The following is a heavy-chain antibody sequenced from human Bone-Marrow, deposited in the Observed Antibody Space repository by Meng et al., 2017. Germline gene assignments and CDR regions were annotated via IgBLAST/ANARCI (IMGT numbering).Heavy chain of an antibody. Sequence: SETLSLTCTVSGVSISSGSYYWICIRPPAGKGLEWIGRIYTSGSTNYNPSLKSRVTISVDTSKNQFSLKLSSVTAADTAVYYCSRVTRRYTSAWPRFDYWGQGTRVTGYS. CDR2: IYTSGST. J-gene: IGHJ4*02. CDR3: SRVTRRYTSAWPRFDY. V-gene: IGHV4-61*02. D-gene: IGHD6-19*01. CDR1: GVSISSGSYY.